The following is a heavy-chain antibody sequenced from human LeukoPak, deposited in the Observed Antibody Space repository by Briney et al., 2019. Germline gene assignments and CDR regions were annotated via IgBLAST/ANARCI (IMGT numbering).Heavy chain of an antibody. CDR3: ARAAISGYYAFDI. CDR1: GYRFVSHW. V-gene: IGHV5-51*01. D-gene: IGHD3-22*01. CDR2: IYPGDFDT. J-gene: IGHJ3*02. Sequence: GESLNISCQGSGYRFVSHWIVWVRPLPGKGLEWMGLIYPGDFDTRYSPSCQGQVTISADKSIRTPYLQWSSLQASDTSMYYCARAAISGYYAFDIWGQGTMVTVSS.